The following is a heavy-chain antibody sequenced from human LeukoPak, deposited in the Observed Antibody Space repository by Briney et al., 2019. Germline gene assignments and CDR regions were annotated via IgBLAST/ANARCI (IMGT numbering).Heavy chain of an antibody. D-gene: IGHD3-16*02. CDR2: IIPIFGTA. Sequence: GASVKVSCKASGGTFTSYAISWGRQAPGQGLEWMGGIIPIFGTANYAQKFQGRVTITADESTSTAYMELSSLRSEDTAVYYCARDNDYVWGSYRPFDYWGQGTLVTVSS. J-gene: IGHJ4*02. CDR1: GGTFTSYA. V-gene: IGHV1-69*13. CDR3: ARDNDYVWGSYRPFDY.